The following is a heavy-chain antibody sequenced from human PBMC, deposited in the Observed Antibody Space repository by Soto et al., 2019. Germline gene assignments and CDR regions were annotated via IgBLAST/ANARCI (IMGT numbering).Heavy chain of an antibody. CDR3: ARDRYFYDSRGYYRTLDS. Sequence: SETLSLTCTISGDSFSNHYWTWIRQSPGKGLEWIRYIFHSGITDYNPSVKSRVTISIDKSRNLFSLNLTSVTAADTAVYYCARDRYFYDSRGYYRTLDSWGQGTLVTVSS. CDR1: GDSFSNHY. J-gene: IGHJ5*01. D-gene: IGHD3-22*01. V-gene: IGHV4-59*11. CDR2: IFHSGIT.